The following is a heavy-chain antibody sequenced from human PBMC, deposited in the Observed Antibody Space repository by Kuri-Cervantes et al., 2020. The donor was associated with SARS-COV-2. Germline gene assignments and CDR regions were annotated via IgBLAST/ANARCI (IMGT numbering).Heavy chain of an antibody. Sequence: SETLSLTCTVSGGSISSYYWSWIRQPAGKGLEWIGRIYTSGVTNYNPSLKSRVTMSVDTSKHQFSLKLSSVTAADTAVYYCARGQYSSSNLDGAFDIWGQGTMVTVSS. CDR3: ARGQYSSSNLDGAFDI. D-gene: IGHD6-6*01. CDR2: IYTSGVT. V-gene: IGHV4-4*07. J-gene: IGHJ3*02. CDR1: GGSISSYY.